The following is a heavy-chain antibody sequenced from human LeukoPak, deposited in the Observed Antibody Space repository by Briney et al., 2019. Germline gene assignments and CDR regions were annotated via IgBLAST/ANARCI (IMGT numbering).Heavy chain of an antibody. CDR2: ISAYNGNT. Sequence: GASVKVSCKASGYKFTSYSISWVRQAPGQGLEWMGWISAYNGNTDYAQKLQGRVTMTTDTSTSTAYMELRSLRSDDTAVYYCARDLVTGGYDILTGYLPGFDYWGQGTLVTVSS. CDR1: GYKFTSYS. V-gene: IGHV1-18*01. D-gene: IGHD3-9*01. J-gene: IGHJ4*02. CDR3: ARDLVTGGYDILTGYLPGFDY.